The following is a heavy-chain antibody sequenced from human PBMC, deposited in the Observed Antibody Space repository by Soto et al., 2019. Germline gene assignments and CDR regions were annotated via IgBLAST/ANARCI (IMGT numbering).Heavy chain of an antibody. CDR2: IYYDGSA. V-gene: IGHV4-39*02. J-gene: IGHJ4*02. D-gene: IGHD3-22*01. Sequence: PSETLSLTCTVSGGSISSSSYYWGWIRQPPGKGLECVGTIYYDGSAYYNPSLKSRVTISVDTSKNQYSLKLSSVTAADTAVYYCARGAPVVNDYWGQGTLVTVS. CDR1: GGSISSSSYY. CDR3: ARGAPVVNDY.